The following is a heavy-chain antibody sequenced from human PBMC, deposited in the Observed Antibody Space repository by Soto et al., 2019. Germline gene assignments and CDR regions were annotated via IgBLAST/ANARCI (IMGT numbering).Heavy chain of an antibody. CDR1: GYTFTGYY. J-gene: IGHJ6*02. Sequence: EASVKVSCKASGYTFTGYYMHWVRQAPGQGLEWMGWINPNSGGTNYAQKFQGRVTMTRDTSISTAYMELSRLRSDDTAVYYCAARIAAAASGAYYYYYGMDVWGQGTTVTVSS. V-gene: IGHV1-2*02. CDR3: AARIAAAASGAYYYYYGMDV. D-gene: IGHD6-13*01. CDR2: INPNSGGT.